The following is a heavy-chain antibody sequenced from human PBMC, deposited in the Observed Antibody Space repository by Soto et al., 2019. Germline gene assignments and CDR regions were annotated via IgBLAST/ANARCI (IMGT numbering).Heavy chain of an antibody. Sequence: QVQLVQSGAEVKKPGSSVKVSCKASGGTFSSYTISWVRQAPGQGLEWMGRIIPILGIANYAQKFQGRVTITADKSASTAYMELSSLRSEDTAVYYCARDRIAVAATGGWFDPWGQGTLVTVSS. D-gene: IGHD6-19*01. V-gene: IGHV1-69*08. CDR3: ARDRIAVAATGGWFDP. J-gene: IGHJ5*02. CDR2: IIPILGIA. CDR1: GGTFSSYT.